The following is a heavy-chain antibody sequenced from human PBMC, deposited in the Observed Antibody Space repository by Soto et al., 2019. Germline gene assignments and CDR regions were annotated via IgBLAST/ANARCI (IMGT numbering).Heavy chain of an antibody. D-gene: IGHD3-16*02. CDR3: ARLRSYVWGSYRPYYYYGMDV. V-gene: IGHV5-51*01. CDR2: IYPGDSDT. J-gene: IGHJ6*02. CDR1: GYSFTSYL. Sequence: PXESLKISCEGSGYSFTSYLLGWVRQMPGKGLEWMGIIYPGDSDTRYSPSFQGQVTISADKSISTAYLQWSSLKASDTAMYYCARLRSYVWGSYRPYYYYGMDVWGQGTTVTVSS.